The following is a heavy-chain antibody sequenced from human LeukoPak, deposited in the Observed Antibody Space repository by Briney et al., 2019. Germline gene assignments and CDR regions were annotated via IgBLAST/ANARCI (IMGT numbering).Heavy chain of an antibody. J-gene: IGHJ4*02. CDR1: GFTFSGFA. Sequence: GGSLSLSGAASGFTFSGFAMSWDRQAPGKGLEWVSAVSGSGGSTYYADSVKGRFTISRDSSKNILYLQMNSLRAADTAVYYCATIRGQYCSGGSCYGPDYWGQGTLVTVSS. D-gene: IGHD2-15*01. CDR3: ATIRGQYCSGGSCYGPDY. CDR2: VSGSGGST. V-gene: IGHV3-23*01.